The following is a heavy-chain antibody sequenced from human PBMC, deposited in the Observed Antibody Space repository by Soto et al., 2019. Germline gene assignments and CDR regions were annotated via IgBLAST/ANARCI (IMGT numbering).Heavy chain of an antibody. V-gene: IGHV3-23*01. D-gene: IGHD2-15*01. Sequence: GGSLRLSCTASGFTLQNYAMAWVRQAPGKGLEWVSTLIGGHYGTAYSYSVKGRFTVSRDNSKNCLYLQMNSLGVEDTAMYFCAKGKLTGDIAWLDPWGQGSLVTVYS. CDR2: LIGGHYGT. CDR1: GFTLQNYA. J-gene: IGHJ5*02. CDR3: AKGKLTGDIAWLDP.